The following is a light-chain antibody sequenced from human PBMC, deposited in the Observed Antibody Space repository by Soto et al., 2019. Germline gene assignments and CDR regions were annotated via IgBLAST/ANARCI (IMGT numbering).Light chain of an antibody. CDR3: CSYAGSYTLI. CDR1: RGDVGTYNL. V-gene: IGLV2-23*01. J-gene: IGLJ2*01. CDR2: EDS. Sequence: QSVLTQPASVSGSPGQSISISCIGTRGDVGTYNLVSWYQQHPGKAPKLMIYEDSKRPSGVSSRFSGSKSASTASLTISGLQAEDAAAYYCCSYAGSYTLIFGGGTQLTVL.